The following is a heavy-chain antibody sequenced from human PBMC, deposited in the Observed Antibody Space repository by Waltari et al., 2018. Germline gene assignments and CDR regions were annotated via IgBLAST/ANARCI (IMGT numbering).Heavy chain of an antibody. CDR2: IWYNGSNK. J-gene: IGHJ3*02. V-gene: IGHV3-33*01. Sequence: QVHLVESGGGVVQPGRSLGLSCAASGFTFSCFHLQWLRHAPGPGLGRVAVIWYNGSNKDCADSVKGRFTSSRDNSKNTLYLQMNSLRAEDTAVNYCARDQGGYSSSSGGDAFDIWGQGTMVTVSS. CDR3: ARDQGGYSSSSGGDAFDI. CDR1: GFTFSCFH. D-gene: IGHD6-6*01.